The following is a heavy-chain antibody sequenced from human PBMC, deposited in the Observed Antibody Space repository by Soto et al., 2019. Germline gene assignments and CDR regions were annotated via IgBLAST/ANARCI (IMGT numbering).Heavy chain of an antibody. CDR3: ARHRGVATIRYNWFDP. J-gene: IGHJ5*02. V-gene: IGHV4-39*01. Sequence: QLQLQESGPGLVKPSETLSLTCTVSGGSISSSSYYWGWIRQPPGKGLEWIGSIYYSGSTSYNPSLKSRVTISVDTSKNQFSLKLSSVTAADTAVYYCARHRGVATIRYNWFDPWGQGTLVTVSS. CDR1: GGSISSSSYY. D-gene: IGHD5-12*01. CDR2: IYYSGST.